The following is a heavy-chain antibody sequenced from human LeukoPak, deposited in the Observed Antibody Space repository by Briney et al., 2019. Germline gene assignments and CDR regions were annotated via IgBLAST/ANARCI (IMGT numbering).Heavy chain of an antibody. CDR1: GGSIGSSSYH. Sequence: NASETLSLTCTVSGGSIGSSSYHWGWIRQPPGKGLEWTGTIYYTGSTYYNPSLKSRVTISVDTSKNQFSLKLTSVTAADTAVYYCARWAMAAADYWGQGTLVTVSS. D-gene: IGHD2-8*01. CDR3: ARWAMAAADY. V-gene: IGHV4-39*01. CDR2: IYYTGST. J-gene: IGHJ4*02.